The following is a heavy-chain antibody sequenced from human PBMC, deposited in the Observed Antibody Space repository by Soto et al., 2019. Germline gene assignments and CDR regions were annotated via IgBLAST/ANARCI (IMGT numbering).Heavy chain of an antibody. Sequence: VGSLRLSCAASGFTFSDYYMSWIRQAPGKGLEWVSYISSSSSYTNYADSVKGRFTISRDNAKNSLYLQMNSLRAEDTAVYYCARFEDYESQFDYWGQGTLVTVSS. CDR3: ARFEDYESQFDY. CDR2: ISSSSSYT. D-gene: IGHD3-16*01. V-gene: IGHV3-11*06. J-gene: IGHJ4*02. CDR1: GFTFSDYY.